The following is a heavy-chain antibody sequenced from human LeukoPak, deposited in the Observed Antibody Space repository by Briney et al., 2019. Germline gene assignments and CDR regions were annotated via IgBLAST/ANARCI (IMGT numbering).Heavy chain of an antibody. J-gene: IGHJ6*03. V-gene: IGHV1-18*01. Sequence: ASVKVSCKASGYTFTSYGISWVRQAPGQGLEWMGWISAYHGNTNYAQKLQGRVTMTTDTSTSTAYMELRSLRSDDTAVYYCARLIRVAATRKNYYYYYMDVWGKGTTVTVSS. D-gene: IGHD2-15*01. CDR2: ISAYHGNT. CDR3: ARLIRVAATRKNYYYYYMDV. CDR1: GYTFTSYG.